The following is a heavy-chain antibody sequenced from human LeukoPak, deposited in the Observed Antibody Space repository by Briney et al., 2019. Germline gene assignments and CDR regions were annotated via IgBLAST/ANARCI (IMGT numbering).Heavy chain of an antibody. D-gene: IGHD2-8*01. Sequence: GGSLRLSCAASGFIFSSYVMSWVRQAPGKGLEWVSTISGSGDNTYYADSVKGRFTISRDNSKNTLYLQMNSLSAEDTAVFYCAKDHSHLCHRDWGQGTLVTVSS. V-gene: IGHV3-23*01. CDR1: GFIFSSYV. J-gene: IGHJ4*02. CDR2: ISGSGDNT. CDR3: AKDHSHLCHRD.